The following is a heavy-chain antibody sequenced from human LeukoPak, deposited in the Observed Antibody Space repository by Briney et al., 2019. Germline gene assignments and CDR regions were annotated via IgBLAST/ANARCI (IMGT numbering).Heavy chain of an antibody. Sequence: ASVKVSCKASGYTFTSYGISWVRQAPGQGLEWMGWINPNSGGTNYAQKLQGRVTMTTDTSTSTAYMELRSLRSDDTAVYYCARDRAAMVPLPADWGQGTLVTVSS. J-gene: IGHJ4*02. CDR2: INPNSGGT. D-gene: IGHD5-18*01. V-gene: IGHV1-18*01. CDR3: ARDRAAMVPLPAD. CDR1: GYTFTSYG.